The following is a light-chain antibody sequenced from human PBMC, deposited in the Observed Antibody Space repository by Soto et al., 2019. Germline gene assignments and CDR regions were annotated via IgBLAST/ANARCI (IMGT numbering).Light chain of an antibody. CDR1: SSDIGHYNH. J-gene: IGLJ3*02. CDR2: DVS. V-gene: IGLV2-14*01. CDR3: ASYTSSDTWV. Sequence: QSALTQPASVSGSPGQSITIPCTGSSSDIGHYNHVSWYQQHPGKAPKVLIDDVSNRPSGVSNRFSGSKSGNTASLTISGLQAEDEGDYYCASYTSSDTWVFGGGTKLTVL.